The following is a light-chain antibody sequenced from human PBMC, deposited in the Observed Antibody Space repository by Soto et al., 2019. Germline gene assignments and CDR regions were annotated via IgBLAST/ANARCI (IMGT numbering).Light chain of an antibody. CDR2: GNS. CDR1: SSNIGAGYD. V-gene: IGLV1-40*01. Sequence: QSVLTQPPSVSGAPGQRVTISCTGSSSNIGAGYDVHWYQQLPGTAPKLLIYGNSNRPSGVPDRCSGSKSGTSASLAITGLQAEDEADYYCQSYDSSLSGSRVFGNGTKLTVL. J-gene: IGLJ1*01. CDR3: QSYDSSLSGSRV.